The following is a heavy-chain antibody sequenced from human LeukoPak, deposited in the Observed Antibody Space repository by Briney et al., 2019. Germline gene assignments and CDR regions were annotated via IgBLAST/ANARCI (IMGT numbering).Heavy chain of an antibody. V-gene: IGHV3-7*01. CDR2: IKKDGSEK. J-gene: IGHJ4*02. CDR3: ATGQYSGSTYYFDD. D-gene: IGHD1-26*01. Sequence: PGGSLGLSCAASGFTFSRYWMSWVRQAPGKGLEWVANIKKDGSEKYYVDSVKGRFTISRDNAQNSLYLQMNSLRAEDTAVYYCATGQYSGSTYYFDDWGQGTLVTVSS. CDR1: GFTFSRYW.